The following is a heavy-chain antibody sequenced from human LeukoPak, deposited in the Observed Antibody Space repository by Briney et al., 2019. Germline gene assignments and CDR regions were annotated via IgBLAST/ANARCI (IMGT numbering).Heavy chain of an antibody. Sequence: PSETLSLTCTVSGGPISSGDYYWSWIRQPPGKGLEWIGYIYYSGSTYYNPSLKSRVTISVDTSKNQFSLKLSSVTAADTAVYYCASSYDYGDPYYFDYWGQGTLVTVSS. CDR3: ASSYDYGDPYYFDY. V-gene: IGHV4-30-4*01. CDR2: IYYSGST. CDR1: GGPISSGDYY. D-gene: IGHD4-17*01. J-gene: IGHJ4*02.